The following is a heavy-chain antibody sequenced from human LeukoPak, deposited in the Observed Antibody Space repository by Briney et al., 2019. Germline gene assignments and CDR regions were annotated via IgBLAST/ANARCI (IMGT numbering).Heavy chain of an antibody. CDR2: IYYSGST. Sequence: PSQTLSLTCTVSGGSISSGGYYWSWIRQHPGKGLEWTGYIYYSGSTYYNPSLKSRVTISVDTSKNQFSLKLSSVTAADTAVYYCAKDHEQQLVAYYFDYWGQGTLVTVSS. CDR1: GGSISSGGYY. V-gene: IGHV4-31*03. J-gene: IGHJ4*02. D-gene: IGHD6-13*01. CDR3: AKDHEQQLVAYYFDY.